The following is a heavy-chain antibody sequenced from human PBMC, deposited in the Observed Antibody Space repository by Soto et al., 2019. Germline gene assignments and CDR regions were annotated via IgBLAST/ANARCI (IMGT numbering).Heavy chain of an antibody. D-gene: IGHD2-15*01. CDR2: ISSSSSYI. V-gene: IGHV3-21*06. J-gene: IGHJ6*02. Sequence: EVQLVESGGGLVKPGGSLRLSCAASGITFSSYSMNWVRQAPGKGLEWFSSISSSSSYISYADPVKGRFTISRANAKNSLYLQMNSLRAEDTPVYYCARIRGVVVQSYYYSVMDVRGQGPTVTVSS. CDR1: GITFSSYS. CDR3: ARIRGVVVQSYYYSVMDV.